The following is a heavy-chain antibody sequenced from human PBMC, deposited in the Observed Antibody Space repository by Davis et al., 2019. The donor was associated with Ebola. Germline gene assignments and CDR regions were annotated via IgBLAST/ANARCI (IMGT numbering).Heavy chain of an antibody. D-gene: IGHD1-26*01. CDR2: IIPIFGTT. V-gene: IGHV1-69*13. CDR3: ARDPVVGATNY. Sequence: AASVKVSCKASGGTFSTYAISWVRQAPGQGLEWMGGIIPIFGTTNYAQKFQGRVAITADESTSTAYMELRSLRSDDTAVYYCARDPVVGATNYWGQGTLVTVSS. CDR1: GGTFSTYA. J-gene: IGHJ4*02.